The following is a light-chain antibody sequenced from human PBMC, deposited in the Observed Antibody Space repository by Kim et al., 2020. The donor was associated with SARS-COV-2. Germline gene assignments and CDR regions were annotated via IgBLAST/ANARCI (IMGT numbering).Light chain of an antibody. Sequence: QSALAQPPSVSGSPGQSVTISCTGTRSDIGTYNRVSWYQQFPGSAPKLIIYEVIYRPSGVPDRFSGSRSGDTASLTISGLQPEDEAHYFCSSYTTSRTFVFGTGTKVTVL. CDR3: SSYTTSRTFV. CDR1: RSDIGTYNR. CDR2: EVI. J-gene: IGLJ1*01. V-gene: IGLV2-18*02.